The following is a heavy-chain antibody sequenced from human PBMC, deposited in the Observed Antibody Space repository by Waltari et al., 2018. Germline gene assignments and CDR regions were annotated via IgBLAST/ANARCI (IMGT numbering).Heavy chain of an antibody. Sequence: QLRLQESGPGLVKPSETLSLTCTVSGVSIGHFLYYWGWIRLPPGKGLEWIVTIYHRGGPYHNPSLKSRVTISVDPPKNQLSLNLTSVVAADTAMYFFARVRLGYGDDPLFDFWGQGTLVTVSS. CDR2: IYHRGGP. CDR1: GVSIGHFLYY. D-gene: IGHD4-17*01. V-gene: IGHV4-39*01. CDR3: ARVRLGYGDDPLFDF. J-gene: IGHJ4*02.